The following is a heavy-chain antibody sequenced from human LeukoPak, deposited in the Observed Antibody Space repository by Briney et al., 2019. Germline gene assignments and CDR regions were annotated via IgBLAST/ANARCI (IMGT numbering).Heavy chain of an antibody. CDR1: GFTLSSYG. CDR3: TRLSGDNWNYGGNFDS. Sequence: PGGSLRLSCAASGFTLSSYGMHWVRQAPGKGLEWVAFIRYDGSNKYYADSVKGRFTISRDNSKNTLYLQMNSLRAEDTAVYYCTRLSGDNWNYGGNFDSWGQGTLVTVSS. J-gene: IGHJ4*02. D-gene: IGHD1-7*01. V-gene: IGHV3-30*02. CDR2: IRYDGSNK.